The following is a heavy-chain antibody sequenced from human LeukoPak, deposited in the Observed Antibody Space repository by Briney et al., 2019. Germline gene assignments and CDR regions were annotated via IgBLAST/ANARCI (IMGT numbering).Heavy chain of an antibody. J-gene: IGHJ4*02. D-gene: IGHD2-15*01. CDR1: GFTFTSSA. Sequence: GASVKVPCKASGFTFTSSAMQWVRQARGQRLEWIEWIVVGSGNTNYAQKFQERVTITRDMSTSTAYMELSSLRSEDTAVYYCAAVDCSGGSCYSPAFDYWGQGTLVTVSS. CDR2: IVVGSGNT. CDR3: AAVDCSGGSCYSPAFDY. V-gene: IGHV1-58*02.